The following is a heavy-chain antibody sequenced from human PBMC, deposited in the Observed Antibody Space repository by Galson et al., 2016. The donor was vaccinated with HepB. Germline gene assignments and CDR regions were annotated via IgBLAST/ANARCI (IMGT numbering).Heavy chain of an antibody. CDR3: ARPRTDFYESSGYLDAFDI. CDR1: GGTFSTYE. Sequence: SVKVSCKASGGTFSTYELSWVRQAPGQGLEWMGKIIPKFGRRDYAQKFQGRVTISADESTSTAYMELSSLRFEDTGVYYCARPRTDFYESSGYLDAFDIWGQGTKVTVSS. V-gene: IGHV1-69*13. D-gene: IGHD3-22*01. CDR2: IIPKFGRR. J-gene: IGHJ3*02.